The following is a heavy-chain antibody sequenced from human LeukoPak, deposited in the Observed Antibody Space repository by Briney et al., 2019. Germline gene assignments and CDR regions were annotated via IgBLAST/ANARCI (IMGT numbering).Heavy chain of an antibody. CDR2: IYYSGST. CDR1: GGSISSYY. CDR3: ARSEINDYSRF. J-gene: IGHJ4*02. Sequence: PSETLSLTCTVSGGSISSYYWSWIRQPPGKGLEWIGYIYYSGSTNYNPSLKSRVTMSMDTSKNQFSVKMRAVTAADTAVYFCARSEINDYSRFWGQGILVTVSS. V-gene: IGHV4-59*08. D-gene: IGHD4-11*01.